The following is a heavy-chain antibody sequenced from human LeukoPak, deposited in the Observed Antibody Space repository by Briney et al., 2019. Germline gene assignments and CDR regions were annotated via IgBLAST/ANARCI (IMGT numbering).Heavy chain of an antibody. CDR1: GYTFTSYG. CDR2: MNPNSGNT. V-gene: IGHV1-8*02. D-gene: IGHD3-10*01. Sequence: ASVKVSCKASGYTFTSYGISWVRQAPGQGLEWMGWMNPNSGNTGYAQKFQGRVTMTRNTSISTAYMELSSLRSEDTAVYYCARGPWGFGSVTTLYYYYYMDVWGKGTTVTISS. CDR3: ARGPWGFGSVTTLYYYYYMDV. J-gene: IGHJ6*03.